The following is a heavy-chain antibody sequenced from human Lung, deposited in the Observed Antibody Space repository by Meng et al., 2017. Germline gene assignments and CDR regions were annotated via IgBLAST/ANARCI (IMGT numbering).Heavy chain of an antibody. Sequence: VLRVQAGADAKKPGASMKVSCKASGYIFTNYDISWVRQAPGQGLEWMGWISVKNGEAKYPQNFQGRVTMTTDTTTSTAYMELRSLTSDDTAVYYCARYVPNGSFWYFDFWGRGTLVTVSS. V-gene: IGHV1-18*01. CDR3: ARYVPNGSFWYFDF. D-gene: IGHD6-13*01. CDR1: GYIFTNYD. J-gene: IGHJ2*01. CDR2: ISVKNGEA.